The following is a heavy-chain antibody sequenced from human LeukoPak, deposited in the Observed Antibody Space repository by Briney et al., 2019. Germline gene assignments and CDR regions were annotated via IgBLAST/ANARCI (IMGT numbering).Heavy chain of an antibody. CDR1: GYSFTSYW. CDR3: ARRGEAMDPFDY. Sequence: GESLKISCKDSGYSFTSYWIGWVRQMPGKGLELMWIIYPGDSDTRYSPSFQGQVTISADTSINTAYLQWSSLKASDTAIYYCARRGEAMDPFDYWGQGTLVTVSS. J-gene: IGHJ4*02. D-gene: IGHD5-18*01. CDR2: IYPGDSDT. V-gene: IGHV5-51*01.